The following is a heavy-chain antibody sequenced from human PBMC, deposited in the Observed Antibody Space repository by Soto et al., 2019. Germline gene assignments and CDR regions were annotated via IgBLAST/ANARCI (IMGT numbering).Heavy chain of an antibody. D-gene: IGHD2-15*01. CDR3: AKSDYCSGGSCYLFDY. CDR2: ISGSGGST. V-gene: IGHV3-23*01. CDR1: PFTLSSYA. Sequence: GVSLRLSCAASPFTLSSYAMSWVRQAPGKGLEWVSAISGSGGSTYYADSVKGRFTISRDNYKNTLYLQMNSLRAEDTAVYYWAKSDYCSGGSCYLFDYWGQGTLVTVSS. J-gene: IGHJ4*02.